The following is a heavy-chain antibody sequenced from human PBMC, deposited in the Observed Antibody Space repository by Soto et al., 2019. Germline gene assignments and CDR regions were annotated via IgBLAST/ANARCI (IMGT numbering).Heavy chain of an antibody. CDR1: GGSISSSSYY. V-gene: IGHV4-39*02. CDR3: ARELTSPKYGMDV. J-gene: IGHJ6*02. CDR2: IYYSGST. Sequence: SETLSLTCTVSGGSISSSSYYWGWIRQPPGKGLEWIGSIYYSGSTYYNPSLKSRVTISVDTSKNQFSLKLSSVTAADTAVYYCARELTSPKYGMDVWGQGTTVTVSS.